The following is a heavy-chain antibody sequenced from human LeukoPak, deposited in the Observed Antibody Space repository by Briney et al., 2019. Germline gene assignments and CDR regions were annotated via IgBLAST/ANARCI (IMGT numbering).Heavy chain of an antibody. CDR2: ISGSGDII. D-gene: IGHD5-12*01. CDR1: GFTFSSNN. J-gene: IGHJ5*02. Sequence: GGSLRLSCADSGFTFSSNNMNWVRQAPGKGLEWVSFISGSGDIIYYADSVKGRFTISRDNAKNSLYLQMSSLRDEDTAVYYCARGAGSSWFYRWGQGTLVTVSS. V-gene: IGHV3-48*02. CDR3: ARGAGSSWFYR.